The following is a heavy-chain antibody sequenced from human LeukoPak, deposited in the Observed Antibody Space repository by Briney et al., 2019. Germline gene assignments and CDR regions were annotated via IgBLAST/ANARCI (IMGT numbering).Heavy chain of an antibody. CDR3: ATLSGSYRPLFDY. J-gene: IGHJ4*02. CDR2: IYYSGST. D-gene: IGHD1-26*01. V-gene: IGHV4-59*08. CDR1: GGSISSYY. Sequence: PSETLSLTCTVSGGSISSYYWSWIRQPPGKGLEWIGYIYYSGSTNYNPSLKSRVTISVDTSKNQFSLKLSSVTAADTAVYCCATLSGSYRPLFDYWGQGTLVTVSS.